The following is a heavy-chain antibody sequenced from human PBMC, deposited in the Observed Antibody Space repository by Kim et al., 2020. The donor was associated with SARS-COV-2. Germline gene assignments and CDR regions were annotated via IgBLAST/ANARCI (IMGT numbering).Heavy chain of an antibody. CDR3: ARMRTYYYGSGSYLLLDY. J-gene: IGHJ4*02. V-gene: IGHV4-34*01. D-gene: IGHD3-10*01. Sequence: KSRVTIAVDTSKNQFSLKLSSVTAADTAVYYCARMRTYYYGSGSYLLLDYWGQGTLVTVSS.